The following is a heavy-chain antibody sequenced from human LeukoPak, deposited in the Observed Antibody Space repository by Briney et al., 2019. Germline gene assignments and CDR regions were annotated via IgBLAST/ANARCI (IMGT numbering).Heavy chain of an antibody. J-gene: IGHJ3*02. CDR2: ISAYNGNT. CDR1: GYTFTSYD. Sequence: ASVKVSCKASGYTFTSYDISWVRQAPGQGLEWMGWISAYNGNTNYAQKLQGRVTMTTDTSTSTAYMELRSLRSDDTAVYYCARERTTHDAFDIWGQGTMVTVSS. V-gene: IGHV1-18*01. CDR3: ARERTTHDAFDI. D-gene: IGHD1-1*01.